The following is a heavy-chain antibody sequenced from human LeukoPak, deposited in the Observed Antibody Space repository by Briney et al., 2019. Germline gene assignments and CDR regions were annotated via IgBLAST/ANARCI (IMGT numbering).Heavy chain of an antibody. V-gene: IGHV3-21*01. CDR2: ISSSSSYI. J-gene: IGHJ6*03. Sequence: GGSLRLSCAASGFTFSSYSMNWGRQAPGKGMEWVSSISSSSSYIYYADSVKGRFTISRDNAKNSLYLQMNSLRAEDTAVYYCARSVRQGYYYYYYMDVWGKGTTVTVSS. CDR1: GFTFSSYS. D-gene: IGHD6-6*01. CDR3: ARSVRQGYYYYYYMDV.